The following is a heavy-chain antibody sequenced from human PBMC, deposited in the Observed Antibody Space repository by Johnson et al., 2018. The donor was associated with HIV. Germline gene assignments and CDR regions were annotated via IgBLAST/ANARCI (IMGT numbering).Heavy chain of an antibody. CDR3: ARGRPWGWELRRDAFDV. V-gene: IGHV3-20*04. D-gene: IGHD4-23*01. CDR1: GFTFDDYG. Sequence: MQLVESGGSVVRPWGSLRLSCAGSGFTFDDYGLSWVRQAPGKGLEWVAGMNWNGGSTCYADSVKGRYIISRDNAKRSLYLQMNGLRVEDTALYYCARGRPWGWELRRDAFDVWGQGTMVTVSS. J-gene: IGHJ3*01. CDR2: MNWNGGST.